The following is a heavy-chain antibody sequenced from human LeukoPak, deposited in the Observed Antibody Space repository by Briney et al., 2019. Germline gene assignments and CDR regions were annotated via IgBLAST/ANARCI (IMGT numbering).Heavy chain of an antibody. J-gene: IGHJ6*03. V-gene: IGHV1-3*03. D-gene: IGHD6-13*01. CDR2: INAANGHT. CDR1: GYTFTNYA. CDR3: ARGRGPPNSNRDFYYYYYMDV. Sequence: ASVKLSCKASGYTFTNYAIHWVRQAPGQRFEWMGWINAANGHTKYSQEFQDRITITRDTFATTAYMELSNLRSEDMALYYCARGRGPPNSNRDFYYYYYMDVWGTGTTVTVSS.